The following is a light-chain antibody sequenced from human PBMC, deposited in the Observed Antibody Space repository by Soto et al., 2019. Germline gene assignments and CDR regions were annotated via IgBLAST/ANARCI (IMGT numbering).Light chain of an antibody. J-gene: IGKJ4*01. CDR3: QHFNNWPPELT. Sequence: EIVLTQSPCTLSLSPGERATLSCMASQSVSSRYLAWCQQRPGQAPRLLIYGASTRATGVPARFSGSGSGTEFTLTISSLQSEDFATYYCQHFNNWPPELTFGGGTKVDIK. CDR2: GAS. V-gene: IGKV3-15*01. CDR1: QSVSSRY.